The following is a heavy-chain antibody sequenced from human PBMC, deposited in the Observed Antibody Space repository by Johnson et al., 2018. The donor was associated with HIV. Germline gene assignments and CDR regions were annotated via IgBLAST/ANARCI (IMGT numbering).Heavy chain of an antibody. V-gene: IGHV3-9*01. CDR1: GFTFDDYA. CDR2: ISWNSGST. CDR3: AREGDGYNAFDI. Sequence: VQLVESGGGLVQPGRSLRLSCAASGFTFDDYAMHWVRQAPGKGLEWVSGISWNSGSTFYADSVKGRFTISRDNSKNTLYLQMNSLRAEDTAVYYCAREGDGYNAFDIWGQGTMVTVSS. J-gene: IGHJ3*02. D-gene: IGHD5-24*01.